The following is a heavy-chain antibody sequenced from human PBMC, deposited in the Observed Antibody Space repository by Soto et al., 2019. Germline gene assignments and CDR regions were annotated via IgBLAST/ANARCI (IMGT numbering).Heavy chain of an antibody. CDR1: GFTFSSYG. CDR3: ARDNLAGGNVLQSVGVLDAFDT. V-gene: IGHV3-33*01. Sequence: GGSLRLSCAASGFTFSSYGMHWVRQAPGKGLEWVAVIWYDGSNKYYADSVKGRFTISRDNSKNTLYLQMNSLRAEDTAVYYCARDNLAGGNVLQSVGVLDAFDTWGQGTMVTVSS. CDR2: IWYDGSNK. D-gene: IGHD2-15*01. J-gene: IGHJ3*02.